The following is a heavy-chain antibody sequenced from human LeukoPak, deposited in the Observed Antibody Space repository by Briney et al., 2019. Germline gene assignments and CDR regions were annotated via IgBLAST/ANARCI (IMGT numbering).Heavy chain of an antibody. Sequence: ASVKVSCKASGYTFTSYYMHWVRQAPGQGLEWMGWINPNSGGTNYAQKFQGRVTMTRDTSISTAYMELSRLRSDDTAVYYCARDPGIHRHIVVVPAATNYFDYWGQGTLVTVSS. V-gene: IGHV1-2*02. CDR3: ARDPGIHRHIVVVPAATNYFDY. CDR1: GYTFTSYY. D-gene: IGHD2-2*01. J-gene: IGHJ4*02. CDR2: INPNSGGT.